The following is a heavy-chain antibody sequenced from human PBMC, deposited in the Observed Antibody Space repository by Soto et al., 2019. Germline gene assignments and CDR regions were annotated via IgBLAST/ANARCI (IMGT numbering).Heavy chain of an antibody. V-gene: IGHV3-66*01. Sequence: PGGSLRLSCAASGFTVSNNYMSWVRQAPGKGLEWVSVIFSGGSTHYADSVKGRFTISRDNSKNTLYLQMNSLRAEDTAVYYCARAPQYTSSWYWIYWGQGTLVTVSS. CDR1: GFTVSNNY. CDR2: IFSGGST. CDR3: ARAPQYTSSWYWIY. J-gene: IGHJ4*02. D-gene: IGHD6-13*01.